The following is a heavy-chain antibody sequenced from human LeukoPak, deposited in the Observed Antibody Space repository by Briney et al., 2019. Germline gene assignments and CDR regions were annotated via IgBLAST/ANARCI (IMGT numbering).Heavy chain of an antibody. CDR1: GFTLSSYW. D-gene: IGHD3-3*01. Sequence: GGSLRLSRAASGFTLSSYWMSWVRQAPGKGLEWVANIKQDGSEKYYVDSVKGRFTISRDNAKNSLFLQMNSLRAEDTAVYYCARDIHRYYADYWGQGTLVTVSS. CDR3: ARDIHRYYADY. J-gene: IGHJ4*02. CDR2: IKQDGSEK. V-gene: IGHV3-7*01.